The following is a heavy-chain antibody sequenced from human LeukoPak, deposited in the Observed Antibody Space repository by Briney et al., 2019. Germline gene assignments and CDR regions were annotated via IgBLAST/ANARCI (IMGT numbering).Heavy chain of an antibody. D-gene: IGHD6-13*01. CDR1: GFTFSSYA. V-gene: IGHV3-30-3*01. CDR3: ARDQFPGIAAAGTDY. CDR2: ISYDGSNK. J-gene: IGHJ4*02. Sequence: GGSLRLSCAASGFTFSSYAMHWVRLAPGKGLEWVAVISYDGSNKYYADSVKGRFTISRDNSKNTLYLQMNSLRAEDTAVYYCARDQFPGIAAAGTDYWGQGTLVTVSS.